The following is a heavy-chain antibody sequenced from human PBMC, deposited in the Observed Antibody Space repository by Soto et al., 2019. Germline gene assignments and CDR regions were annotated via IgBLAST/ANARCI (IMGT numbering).Heavy chain of an antibody. J-gene: IGHJ6*02. D-gene: IGHD3-22*01. Sequence: GESLKISCKGSGYSFTSYWIDWVRQMPGKGLEWMGIIYPGDSDTRYSPSFQGQVTISADKSISTAYLQWSSLKASDTAMYYCARTRYYYDSSGYYSPLYYYYGMDVWGQGTTVTVSS. CDR2: IYPGDSDT. V-gene: IGHV5-51*01. CDR3: ARTRYYYDSSGYYSPLYYYYGMDV. CDR1: GYSFTSYW.